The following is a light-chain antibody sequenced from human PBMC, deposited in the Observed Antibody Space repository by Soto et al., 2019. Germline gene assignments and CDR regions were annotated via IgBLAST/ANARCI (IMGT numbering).Light chain of an antibody. J-gene: IGLJ2*01. CDR3: SSYTSSSTRV. V-gene: IGLV2-14*01. Sequence: QSVLTQAASVSGSPGQSITISCTGSSSDVGGYNYVSWYQQHPGKAPKLMIYDVSNRPSGVSNRFSGSKSGNTASLTISGLQAEYEANYYCSSYTSSSTRVFGGGTKLTVL. CDR1: SSDVGGYNY. CDR2: DVS.